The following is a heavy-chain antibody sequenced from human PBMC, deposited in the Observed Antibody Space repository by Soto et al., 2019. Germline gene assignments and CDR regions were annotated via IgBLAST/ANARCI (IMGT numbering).Heavy chain of an antibody. J-gene: IGHJ6*02. CDR1: GFTFSSYA. D-gene: IGHD2-2*01. CDR2: ISYDGSNK. Sequence: QVQLVESGGGVVQPGRSLRLSCAASGFTFSSYAMHWVRQAPGKGLEWVAVISYDGSNKYYADSVKGRFTISRDNSKNTLYLQKNSLRAEDTAVYYCARADCISTSCPLDVWGQGTTVTVSS. V-gene: IGHV3-30-3*01. CDR3: ARADCISTSCPLDV.